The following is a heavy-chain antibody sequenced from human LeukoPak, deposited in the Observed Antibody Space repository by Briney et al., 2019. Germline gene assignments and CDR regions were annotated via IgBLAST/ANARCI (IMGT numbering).Heavy chain of an antibody. D-gene: IGHD3-16*02. CDR1: GGSFSGYY. V-gene: IGHV4-34*01. J-gene: IGHJ4*02. CDR3: ARAPYDYVWGSYRRTYDY. Sequence: SETLSLTCAVYGGSFSGYYWSWIRQPPGKGLEWIGEINHSGSTNYNPSLKSRVTISVDTSKNQFSLKLSSVTPADTAVYYCARAPYDYVWGSYRRTYDYWGQGTLVTVSS. CDR2: INHSGST.